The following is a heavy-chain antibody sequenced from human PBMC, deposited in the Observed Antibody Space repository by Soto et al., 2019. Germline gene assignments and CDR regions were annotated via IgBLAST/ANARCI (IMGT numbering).Heavy chain of an antibody. D-gene: IGHD3-16*01. CDR2: INSDGSST. CDR1: GFTFSDYW. V-gene: IGHV3-74*01. J-gene: IGHJ4*02. CDR3: VRGAYPTFDD. Sequence: EVQLVESGGGLVQPGGSLRLSCAASGFTFSDYWMHWVRLAPGKGLVWVSRINSDGSSTSYADSVKGRFTISRDNAKNTLYLQMNSLRVEDTAVYYCVRGAYPTFDDWGQGTLVTVSS.